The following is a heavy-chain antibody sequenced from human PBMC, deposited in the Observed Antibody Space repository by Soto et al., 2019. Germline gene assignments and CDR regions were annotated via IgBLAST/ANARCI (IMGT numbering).Heavy chain of an antibody. CDR1: GYTFTSYD. CDR2: MNPNSGNT. Sequence: GASVKVSCKASGYTFTSYDINWVRQATGQGLEWMGWMNPNSGNTGYAQKFQGRVTMTRNTSISTAYMELSSLRSEDTAVCYCARVRGLYDFWSGYYAYYYYGMDVWGQGTTVTVSS. V-gene: IGHV1-8*01. J-gene: IGHJ6*02. CDR3: ARVRGLYDFWSGYYAYYYYGMDV. D-gene: IGHD3-3*01.